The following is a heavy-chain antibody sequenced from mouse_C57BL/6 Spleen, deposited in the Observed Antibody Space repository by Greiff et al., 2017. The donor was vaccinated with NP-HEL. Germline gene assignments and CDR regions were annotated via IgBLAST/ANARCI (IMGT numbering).Heavy chain of an antibody. CDR2: IYPGSGST. CDR1: GYTFTSYW. Sequence: QVHVKQPGAELVKPGASVKMSCKASGYTFTSYWITWVKQRPGQGLEWIGDIYPGSGSTNYNEKFKSKATLTVDTSSSTAYMQLSSLTSEDSAVYYCARGPTRSNYERSYYWGQGTTLTVSS. J-gene: IGHJ2*01. CDR3: ARGPTRSNYERSYY. D-gene: IGHD2-5*01. V-gene: IGHV1-55*01.